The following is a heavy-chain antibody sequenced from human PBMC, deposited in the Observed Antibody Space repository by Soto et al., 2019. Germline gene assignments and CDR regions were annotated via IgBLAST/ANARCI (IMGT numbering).Heavy chain of an antibody. CDR3: ARGRGITNYYYYGMEV. CDR2: MNPNSGDT. CDR1: GYTFTSYD. Sequence: GASVKVSCKASGYTFTSYDINWVRQATGQGLEWVGWMNPNSGDTAYTQKFQGRITMTRNTSISTAYMELSSLRSADTAVYYCARGRGITNYYYYGMEVWGQGTTVTVSS. D-gene: IGHD3-10*01. V-gene: IGHV1-8*01. J-gene: IGHJ6*01.